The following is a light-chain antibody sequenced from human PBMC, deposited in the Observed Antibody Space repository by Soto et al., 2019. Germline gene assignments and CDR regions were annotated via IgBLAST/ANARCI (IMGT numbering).Light chain of an antibody. CDR2: DAS. Sequence: IQMTQSHSTLSASVGESFTITCLASQSISSWLAWYQQKPGKAAKLLIYDASNLETGVQSRFSGSGSGTYFTFTISSLQPEDFATYYCQQYSNLITFGQGTRLDLK. CDR3: QQYSNLIT. V-gene: IGKV1-5*01. J-gene: IGKJ5*01. CDR1: QSISSW.